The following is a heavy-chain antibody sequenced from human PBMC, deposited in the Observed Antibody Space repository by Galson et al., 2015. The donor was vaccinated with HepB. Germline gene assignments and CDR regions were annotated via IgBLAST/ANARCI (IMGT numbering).Heavy chain of an antibody. V-gene: IGHV1-69*01. CDR3: ARLVAARPGAYYYYYMDV. Sequence: SCKASGGTFSSYAISWVRQAPGQGLEWMGGIIPIFGTANYAQKFQGRVTITADESTSTAYMELSSLRSEDTAVYYCARLVAARPGAYYYYYMDVWGKGTTVTVSS. D-gene: IGHD6-6*01. CDR1: GGTFSSYA. CDR2: IIPIFGTA. J-gene: IGHJ6*03.